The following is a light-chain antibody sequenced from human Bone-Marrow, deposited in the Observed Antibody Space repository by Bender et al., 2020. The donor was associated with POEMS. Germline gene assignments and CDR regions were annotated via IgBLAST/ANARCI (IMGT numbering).Light chain of an antibody. Sequence: SCDLTQDSAVSVALGQTVTITCQGDSLRLYYPSWYQQKPGQAPVLVIYDTNKRPSGIPDRFSASTSGTSASLTITGAQADDEADYYCNSRKKPTYHVVFGGGTKLTVL. J-gene: IGLJ2*01. CDR3: NSRKKPTYHVV. CDR1: SLRLYY. CDR2: DTN. V-gene: IGLV3-19*01.